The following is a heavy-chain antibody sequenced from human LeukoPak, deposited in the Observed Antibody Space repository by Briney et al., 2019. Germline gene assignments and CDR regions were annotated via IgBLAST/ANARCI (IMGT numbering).Heavy chain of an antibody. Sequence: GGSLRLSCAASGFTVSDIYMNWVRQAPGKGLEWVSVLYNDGSTYYADSVKGRFTISRDTSKNTVYLQMNSLRAEDTAVYYCARDLVPAAMFGFDPWGQGTLVTVSS. CDR2: LYNDGST. CDR1: GFTVSDIY. D-gene: IGHD2-2*01. J-gene: IGHJ5*02. V-gene: IGHV3-53*01. CDR3: ARDLVPAAMFGFDP.